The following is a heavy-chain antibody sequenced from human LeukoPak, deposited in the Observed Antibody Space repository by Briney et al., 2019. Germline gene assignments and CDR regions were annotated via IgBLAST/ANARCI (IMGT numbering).Heavy chain of an antibody. D-gene: IGHD3/OR15-3a*01. CDR3: AKGLERESRLDS. Sequence: GGSLRLSCAASGFTFGSYTMYWVRQAPGKGLEWVSGIRHSDGNRYYADSVTGRFTISSDISRETLYLQMNNLRAEDTALYYCAKGLERESRLDSWGQGTLVTVSS. V-gene: IGHV3-23*01. CDR2: IRHSDGNR. CDR1: GFTFGSYT. J-gene: IGHJ4*02.